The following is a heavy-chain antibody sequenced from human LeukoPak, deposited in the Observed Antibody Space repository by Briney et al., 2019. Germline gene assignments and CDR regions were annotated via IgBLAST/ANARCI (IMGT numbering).Heavy chain of an antibody. CDR3: ASEWLGSGDVFPYTGAPPDNDY. J-gene: IGHJ4*02. CDR2: INPNSGDT. D-gene: IGHD3-10*01. V-gene: IGHV1-2*02. CDR1: GYIYTGYY. Sequence: SVKVSCMACGYIYTGYYTHWVRQAPGQEPEWMGWINPNSGDTNYAQKFQGTVSMTRDMSTSTVYMELSSLRSEDTAVYYCASEWLGSGDVFPYTGAPPDNDYWGQGTLVTVSS.